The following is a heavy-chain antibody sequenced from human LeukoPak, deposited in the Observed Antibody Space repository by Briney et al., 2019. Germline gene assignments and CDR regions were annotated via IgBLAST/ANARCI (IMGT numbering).Heavy chain of an antibody. CDR2: IYYSGST. Sequence: SQTLSLTCTVSGGSISSGDYYWSWIRQPPGKGLEWIGYIYYSGSTYYSPSLKSRVTISVDTSKNQFSLKLSSVTAADTAVYYCARAGYCSGGSCFYFDYWGQGTLVTVSS. V-gene: IGHV4-30-4*01. D-gene: IGHD2-15*01. J-gene: IGHJ4*02. CDR1: GGSISSGDYY. CDR3: ARAGYCSGGSCFYFDY.